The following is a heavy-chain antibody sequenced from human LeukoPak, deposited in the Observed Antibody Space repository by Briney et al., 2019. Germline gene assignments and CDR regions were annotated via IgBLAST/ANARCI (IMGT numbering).Heavy chain of an antibody. CDR1: GFTFSSYS. CDR2: ISSSSSYI. Sequence: PGGSLRLSCAASGFTFSSYSMNWVRQAPGKGLEWVSSISSSSSYIYYADSVKGRFTISRDNAKNSLYLQMNSLRAEDTAVYYCARDPYGDYGDAFDIWGQGTMVTVSS. J-gene: IGHJ3*02. D-gene: IGHD4-17*01. CDR3: ARDPYGDYGDAFDI. V-gene: IGHV3-21*01.